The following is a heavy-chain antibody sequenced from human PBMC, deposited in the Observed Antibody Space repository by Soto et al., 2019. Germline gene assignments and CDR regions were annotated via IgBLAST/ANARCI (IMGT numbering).Heavy chain of an antibody. CDR2: IYHSGST. V-gene: IGHV4-59*08. CDR3: ARRYYDILTGYYRFDY. CDR1: GGNLSSYC. D-gene: IGHD3-9*01. J-gene: IGHJ4*02. Sequence: SGTQSPTSTVSGGNLSSYCWGWVRPPPGKGLEWIGYIYHSGSTNYNPSLKSRVTISVDTSKNQFSLKLSSVTAADTAVYYCARRYYDILTGYYRFDYWGQGTLVTVSS.